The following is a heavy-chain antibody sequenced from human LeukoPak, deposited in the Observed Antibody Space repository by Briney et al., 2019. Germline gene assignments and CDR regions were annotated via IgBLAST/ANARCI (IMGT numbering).Heavy chain of an antibody. CDR1: GGTFSSYA. V-gene: IGHV1-69*06. J-gene: IGHJ3*02. CDR2: IIPIFGTA. Sequence: GASVKVSCKASGGTFSSYAISWVRQAPGQGLEWMGGIIPIFGTANYAQKFQGRVTITADKSTSTAYMELSSLRSEDTAVYYCASSRDEGAFDIWGQGTMVTVSS. CDR3: ASSRDEGAFDI.